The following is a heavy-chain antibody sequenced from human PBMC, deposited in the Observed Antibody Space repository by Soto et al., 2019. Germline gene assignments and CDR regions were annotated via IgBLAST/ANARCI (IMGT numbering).Heavy chain of an antibody. CDR3: ARARLATFDAFDI. J-gene: IGHJ3*02. CDR1: GFTVSSNY. V-gene: IGHV3-66*01. CDR2: IYSGGST. Sequence: GGSLRLSCAASGFTVSSNYMSWVRQAPGKGLEWVSLIYSGGSTYYADSVKGRFTISRDSSKNTLYLQMNSLRAEDTAVYYCARARLATFDAFDIWGQGTMVTVSS. D-gene: IGHD1-26*01.